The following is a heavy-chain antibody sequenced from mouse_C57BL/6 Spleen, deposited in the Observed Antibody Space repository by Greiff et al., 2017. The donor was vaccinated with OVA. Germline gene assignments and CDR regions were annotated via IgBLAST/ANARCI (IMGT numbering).Heavy chain of an antibody. Sequence: VQLQQPGAELVRPGSSVKLSCKASGYTFTSSWMDWVKQRPGQGLEWIGNIYPSDSETHYNPKFKDKATLTVDKSSSTAYMQLSSLTSEDSAVYYCARSGYSNYVSMDYWGQGTSVTVSS. V-gene: IGHV1-61*01. CDR3: ARSGYSNYVSMDY. CDR2: IYPSDSET. J-gene: IGHJ4*01. D-gene: IGHD2-5*01. CDR1: GYTFTSSW.